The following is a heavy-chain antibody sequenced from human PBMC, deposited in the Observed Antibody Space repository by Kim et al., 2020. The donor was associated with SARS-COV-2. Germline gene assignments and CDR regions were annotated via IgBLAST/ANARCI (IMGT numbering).Heavy chain of an antibody. D-gene: IGHD3-16*01. CDR2: IIPILGIA. CDR1: GGTFSSYT. J-gene: IGHJ3*02. Sequence: SVKVSCKASGGTFSSYTISWVRQAPGQGLEWMGRIIPILGIANYAQKFQGRVTITADKSTSTAYMELSSLRSEDTAVYYCARDRAISFWGDAFDIWSQGTMVTVSS. V-gene: IGHV1-69*04. CDR3: ARDRAISFWGDAFDI.